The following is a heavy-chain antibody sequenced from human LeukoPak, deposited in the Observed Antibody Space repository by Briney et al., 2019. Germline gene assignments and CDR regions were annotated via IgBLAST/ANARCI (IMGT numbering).Heavy chain of an antibody. CDR1: GGSISSGGYY. J-gene: IGHJ6*02. CDR2: IYYSGST. Sequence: SETLSLTCTVSGGSISSGGYYWSWIRQHPGKGLEWIGYIYYSGSTYYNPSLKSRVTISVDTSKNQFSPKLSSVTAADTAVYYCARDGLRFLDRRWYYYYGMDVWGQGTTVTVSS. V-gene: IGHV4-31*03. D-gene: IGHD3-3*01. CDR3: ARDGLRFLDRRWYYYYGMDV.